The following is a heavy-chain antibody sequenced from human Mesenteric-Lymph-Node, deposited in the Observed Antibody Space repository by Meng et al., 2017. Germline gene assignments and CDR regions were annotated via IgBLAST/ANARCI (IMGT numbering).Heavy chain of an antibody. CDR1: GFTFSNYE. V-gene: IGHV3-48*03. D-gene: IGHD3-22*01. CDR2: ISSSGSTI. J-gene: IGHJ4*02. CDR3: ARGQGDYYDSSGWFDY. Sequence: GESLKISCAASGFTFSNYEMNWVRQAPGKGLERVSYISSSGSTIYYADSVKGRFTISRDNAKNSLYLQMNSLRAEDTAVYYCARGQGDYYDSSGWFDYWGQGTLVTVSS.